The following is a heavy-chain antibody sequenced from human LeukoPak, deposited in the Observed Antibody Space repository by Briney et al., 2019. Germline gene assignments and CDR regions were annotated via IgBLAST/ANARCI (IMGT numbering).Heavy chain of an antibody. Sequence: ASVKVSCKASGYTFTNYPITWVRQAPGEGLEWMGWISGYDGETMYAQQFQGRVILTTDTPTSTAYIHLRSLRSDDTAVYYCARRDSNTGFDYWGQGTLVTVSS. V-gene: IGHV1-18*01. CDR2: ISGYDGET. CDR3: ARRDSNTGFDY. CDR1: GYTFTNYP. J-gene: IGHJ4*02. D-gene: IGHD5-18*01.